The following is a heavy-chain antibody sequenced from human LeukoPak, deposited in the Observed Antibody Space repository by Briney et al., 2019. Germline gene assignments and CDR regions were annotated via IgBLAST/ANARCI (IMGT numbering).Heavy chain of an antibody. J-gene: IGHJ5*02. CDR3: ARDRYCSGGSCYSFAYNWFDP. CDR2: ISSSGSTI. CDR1: GFTFSDYY. Sequence: GGSLRLSCAASGFTFSDYYMSWIRQAPGKGLEWVSYISSSGSTIYYADSVKGRFTISRDNAKNSLYLQMNSLRAEDTAVYYCARDRYCSGGSCYSFAYNWFDPWGQGTLVTVSS. V-gene: IGHV3-11*04. D-gene: IGHD2-15*01.